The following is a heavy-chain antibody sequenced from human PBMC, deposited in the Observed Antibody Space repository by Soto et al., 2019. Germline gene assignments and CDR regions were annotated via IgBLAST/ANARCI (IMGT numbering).Heavy chain of an antibody. CDR1: GVSLSTSGVG. Sequence: SGPTLVNPKETVKLTCTFCGVSLSTSGVGVGWIRQPPGKALESLALIYWTDDKRYSPSLKSRLTITTDPSKNQVVLTMTNMDPVDTGTYYCAHSTSKPYYDVWSGYDPEWLFDYWAQGTLVTVSS. V-gene: IGHV2-5*01. CDR3: AHSTSKPYYDVWSGYDPEWLFDY. CDR2: IYWTDDK. J-gene: IGHJ4*02. D-gene: IGHD3-3*01.